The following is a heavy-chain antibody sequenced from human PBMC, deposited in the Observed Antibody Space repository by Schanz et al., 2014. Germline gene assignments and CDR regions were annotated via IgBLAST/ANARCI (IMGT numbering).Heavy chain of an antibody. CDR2: INTGSNYI. CDR1: GFSFSDYY. Sequence: QVHLLESGGGLVEPGGSLRLSCAASGFSFSDYYMSWIRQAPGKRLEWISFINTGSNYINYADSVKGGFTISRDNTKNSLFLQLNSLRAEETAVYYCAGRALWCGDNCFDPWGQGTLVTVSS. V-gene: IGHV3-11*06. J-gene: IGHJ5*02. CDR3: AGRALWCGDNCFDP. D-gene: IGHD3-10*01.